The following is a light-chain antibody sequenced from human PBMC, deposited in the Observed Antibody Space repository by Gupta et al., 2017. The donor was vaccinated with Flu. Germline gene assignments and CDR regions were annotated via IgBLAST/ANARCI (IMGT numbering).Light chain of an antibody. Sequence: DIQMTQSPSSLSASVGDRVTITCQASQDIRKYLSWYQQKPGKVPKLLIYDASSLETGVPSRFSGSGSGTDFAFIINSLQPEDVATYYCHQDYDLPNTFGGGTKVEIK. V-gene: IGKV1-33*01. J-gene: IGKJ4*01. CDR2: DAS. CDR3: HQDYDLPNT. CDR1: QDIRKY.